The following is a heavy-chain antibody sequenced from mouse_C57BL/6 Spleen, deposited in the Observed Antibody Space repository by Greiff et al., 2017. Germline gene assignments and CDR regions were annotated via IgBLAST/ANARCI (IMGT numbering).Heavy chain of an antibody. CDR2: IYPGDGDT. J-gene: IGHJ1*03. Sequence: QVQLQQSGPELVKPGASVKISCKASGYAFSSSWMNWVKQRPGKGLEWIGRIYPGDGDTNYNGKFKGKATLTADKSSSTAYMQLSSLTSEDSAVYFCARYYGNYGGWYFDVWGTGTTVTVSS. D-gene: IGHD2-1*01. CDR1: GYAFSSSW. V-gene: IGHV1-82*01. CDR3: ARYYGNYGGWYFDV.